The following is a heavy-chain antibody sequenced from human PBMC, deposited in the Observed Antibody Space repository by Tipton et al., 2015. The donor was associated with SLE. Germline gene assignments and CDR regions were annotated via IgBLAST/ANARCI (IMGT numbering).Heavy chain of an antibody. V-gene: IGHV4-31*03. CDR3: ATNGHGETYEFFTEYLRH. D-gene: IGHD5-12*01. J-gene: IGHJ1*01. Sequence: TLSLTCSVSGGSISSGGYFWTWIRQHPVKGLEWIGYIYHTGDTYYNPSLKSRVTMSVDMSKNQFSLRLTSVTAADTAVYYCATNGHGETYEFFTEYLRHWGQGTLVTVSS. CDR2: IYHTGDT. CDR1: GGSISSGGYF.